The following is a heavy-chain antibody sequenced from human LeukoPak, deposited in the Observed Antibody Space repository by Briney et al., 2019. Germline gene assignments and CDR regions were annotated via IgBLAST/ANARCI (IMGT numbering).Heavy chain of an antibody. CDR1: GFTFSNAW. V-gene: IGHV3-15*07. CDR2: IKSKTDGGTT. J-gene: IGHJ4*02. Sequence: GGSLRLSCAASGFTFSNAWMNWVRQAPGKGLEWVGRIKSKTDGGTTDYAAPVKGRFTISRDDSKNTLHLQMNSLKTEDTAVYYCTTDAPYSSSWHEYWGQGTLVTVSS. D-gene: IGHD6-13*01. CDR3: TTDAPYSSSWHEY.